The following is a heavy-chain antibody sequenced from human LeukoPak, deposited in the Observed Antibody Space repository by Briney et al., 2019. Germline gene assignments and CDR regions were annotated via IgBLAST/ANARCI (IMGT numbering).Heavy chain of an antibody. CDR2: MNPNSGNT. CDR3: ARGIAAAGTVLVH. V-gene: IGHV1-8*01. Sequence: GASVKVSCKASGYIFTSYDINWVRQATGQGLEWMGWMNPNSGNTGYAQRFQGRVTMTRNTSISTAYMELSSLRSEDTAVYYCARGIAAAGTVLVHWGQGTLVTVSS. CDR1: GYIFTSYD. D-gene: IGHD6-13*01. J-gene: IGHJ4*02.